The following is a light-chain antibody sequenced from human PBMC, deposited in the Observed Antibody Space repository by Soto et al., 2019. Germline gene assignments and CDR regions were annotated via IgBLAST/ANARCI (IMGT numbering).Light chain of an antibody. CDR3: QSYDNSLSAYV. CDR2: GST. J-gene: IGLJ1*01. Sequence: QSVLTQPPSLSGAPGQRVTISCTGSSSDIGAGSEVHWYQQRPGTAPKLLIFGSTNRPSGVPDRFSGSKSATSASLAITGLQAEDEADYYCQSYDNSLSAYVFGNGTKLTVL. V-gene: IGLV1-40*01. CDR1: SSDIGAGSE.